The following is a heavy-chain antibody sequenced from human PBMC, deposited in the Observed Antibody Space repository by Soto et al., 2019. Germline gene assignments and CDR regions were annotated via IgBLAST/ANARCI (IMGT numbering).Heavy chain of an antibody. D-gene: IGHD1-1*01. CDR1: GYTFTSYG. Sequence: QVQLVQSGAEVKKPGASVKVSCKASGYTFTSYGISWVRQAPGQGLEWMGWISAYNGNTNYAQKLQGRVTMTTDTSTSTAYMELRSLRSDDTAVYYCGRLESFTTNYYYGMDVWGQGTTVTVSS. J-gene: IGHJ6*02. V-gene: IGHV1-18*01. CDR2: ISAYNGNT. CDR3: GRLESFTTNYYYGMDV.